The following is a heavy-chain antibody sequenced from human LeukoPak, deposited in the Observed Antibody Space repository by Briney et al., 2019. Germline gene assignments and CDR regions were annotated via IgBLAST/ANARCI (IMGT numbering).Heavy chain of an antibody. Sequence: ASVKVSCKASGYIFTRYGISWVRQAPRQGLEWMGWISAHYGNTNYAQKFQGRLTMTTDTSTNTAYMELRSLRPDDTAVYYCARDFFHGHCSGLSCFLLDYWGQGSLVTVSS. CDR1: GYIFTRYG. CDR2: ISAHYGNT. CDR3: ARDFFHGHCSGLSCFLLDY. J-gene: IGHJ4*02. V-gene: IGHV1-18*01. D-gene: IGHD2-15*01.